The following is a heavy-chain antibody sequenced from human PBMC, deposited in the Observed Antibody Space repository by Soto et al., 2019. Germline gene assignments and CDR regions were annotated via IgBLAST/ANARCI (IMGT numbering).Heavy chain of an antibody. D-gene: IGHD2-2*01. CDR2: ISGSGGRT. Sequence: PGGSLRLSCAASGFTFSNFAVSWVRQAPGKGLEWVSGISGSGGRTYYADSVKGRFTISRDNSKNTLYLQMSSLRAEDTAVYYCAKDASSSWPYYYGMDVWGQGTTVTVSS. CDR1: GFTFSNFA. CDR3: AKDASSSWPYYYGMDV. J-gene: IGHJ6*02. V-gene: IGHV3-23*01.